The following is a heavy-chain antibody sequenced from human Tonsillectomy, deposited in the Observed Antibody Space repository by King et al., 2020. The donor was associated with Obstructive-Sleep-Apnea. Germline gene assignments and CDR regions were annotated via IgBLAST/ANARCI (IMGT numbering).Heavy chain of an antibody. J-gene: IGHJ4*02. D-gene: IGHD3-9*01. CDR3: ARGGYDILAGYYAGRDVDFDY. V-gene: IGHV1-18*01. CDR1: GYTFISYG. CDR2: ISASHGNT. Sequence: VQLVQSGAEVKKPGASVKVSCKASGYTFISYGISWVRQAPGQGLEWRGWISASHGNTNSSHKFQGRLTLTTDTSTSTAYMELRSLRSDDTAVYYCARGGYDILAGYYAGRDVDFDYWGQGTLVTVSS.